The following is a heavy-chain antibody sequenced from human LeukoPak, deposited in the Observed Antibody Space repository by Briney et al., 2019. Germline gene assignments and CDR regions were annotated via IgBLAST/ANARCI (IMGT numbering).Heavy chain of an antibody. Sequence: GGSLRLSCGAYGVTFSSHARSWVRQTPERGLEWVSAITGGGGSAYYPDSVKGRFTIFRATSKNSLFLQMNILGAEDTAYYYCVSGDTGSGYYYWGQGTLVTVSS. V-gene: IGHV3-23*01. CDR3: VSGDTGSGYYY. CDR2: ITGGGGSA. J-gene: IGHJ4*02. CDR1: GVTFSSHA. D-gene: IGHD3-22*01.